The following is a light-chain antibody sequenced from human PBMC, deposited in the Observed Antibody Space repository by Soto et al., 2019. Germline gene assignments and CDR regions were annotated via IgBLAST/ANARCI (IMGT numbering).Light chain of an antibody. CDR3: QQTYSTLSIT. Sequence: DIQMPQSPSSLSASVGDRVTITCRASESIARHLNWYQQKPGRAPNLLIYAASSLQNGVPSRFRGGGSVTDFTLTISNLQPEDFATYYCQQTYSTLSITFGQGTRLEI. CDR1: ESIARH. V-gene: IGKV1-39*01. J-gene: IGKJ5*01. CDR2: AAS.